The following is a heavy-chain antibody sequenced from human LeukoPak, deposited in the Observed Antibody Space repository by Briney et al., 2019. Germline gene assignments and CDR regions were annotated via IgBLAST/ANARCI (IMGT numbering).Heavy chain of an antibody. Sequence: GGSLRLSCAASGFPFSDYYMSWIRQAPGKGLEWVSAISGSGGSTYYADSVKGRFTISRDNSKNTLYLQMNSLRAEDTAVYYCAKGGGYSYGYPDYWGQGTLVTVSS. V-gene: IGHV3-23*01. CDR2: ISGSGGST. CDR1: GFPFSDYY. D-gene: IGHD5-18*01. J-gene: IGHJ4*02. CDR3: AKGGGYSYGYPDY.